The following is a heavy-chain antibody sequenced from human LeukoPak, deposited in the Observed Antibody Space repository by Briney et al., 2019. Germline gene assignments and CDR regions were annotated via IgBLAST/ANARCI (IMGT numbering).Heavy chain of an antibody. CDR3: ARDQLGGYFDWSRDAFDI. Sequence: ASVKVSCKASGYTFTGYYMHWVRQAPGQGLEWMGWINPNSGGTNYAQKFQGRVTMTRDTSISTAYMELSRLRSDDTAVYYCARDQLGGYFDWSRDAFDIWGQGTMVTVSS. CDR1: GYTFTGYY. J-gene: IGHJ3*02. D-gene: IGHD3-9*01. V-gene: IGHV1-2*02. CDR2: INPNSGGT.